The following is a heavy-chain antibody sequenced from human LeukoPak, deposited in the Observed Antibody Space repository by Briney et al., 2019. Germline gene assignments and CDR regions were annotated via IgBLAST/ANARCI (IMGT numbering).Heavy chain of an antibody. Sequence: SETLSLTCTVSGGSISSSSYYWGRIRQPPGKGLEWIGSIYYSGSTYYNPSLKSRVTISVDTSKNQFSLKLSSVTAADTAVYYCATHYYDSSGSYNWFDPWGQGTLVTVSS. D-gene: IGHD3-22*01. J-gene: IGHJ5*02. CDR3: ATHYYDSSGSYNWFDP. CDR2: IYYSGST. CDR1: GGSISSSSYY. V-gene: IGHV4-39*07.